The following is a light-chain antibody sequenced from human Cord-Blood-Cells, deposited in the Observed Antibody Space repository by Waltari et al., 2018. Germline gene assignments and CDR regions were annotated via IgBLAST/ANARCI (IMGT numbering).Light chain of an antibody. CDR3: QQYGSSPRLT. V-gene: IGKV3-20*01. J-gene: IGKJ4*01. CDR1: QSVSSSY. Sequence: EIVLTQSPGTLSLSPGERATLSCRASQSVSSSYLAWYQQKPGQAPRLLIYGASSRASGIPDRFSGSGSGTDFTITISRMEHEDFAVYYCQQYGSSPRLTFGGGTKVEIK. CDR2: GAS.